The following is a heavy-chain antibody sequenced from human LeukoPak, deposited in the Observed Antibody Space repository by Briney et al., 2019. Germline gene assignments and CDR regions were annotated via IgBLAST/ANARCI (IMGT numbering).Heavy chain of an antibody. J-gene: IGHJ5*02. CDR3: ARGGYYGSGNDFRFDP. D-gene: IGHD3-10*01. Sequence: PSETLSLTCTVSGGSISSYYWSWIRQSPGKGLECIGYIHYAGSTNYNPSLKSRVTISVETSKNQFSLKLKSVTAADTAVYYCARGGYYGSGNDFRFDPWGQGTLVTVSS. CDR2: IHYAGST. CDR1: GGSISSYY. V-gene: IGHV4-59*01.